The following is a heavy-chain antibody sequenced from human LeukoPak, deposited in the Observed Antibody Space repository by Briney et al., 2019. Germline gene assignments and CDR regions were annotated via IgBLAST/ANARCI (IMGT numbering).Heavy chain of an antibody. V-gene: IGHV4-59*02. D-gene: IGHD5-12*01. CDR2: THYRGDI. Sequence: SETLSLTRSVSGASVSSDYWNWIRQSPGRGLEWIGYTHYRGDINYNPSLKSRLTMSVDASSNQVSLKLSSVTAADAAVYYCGRNLGSESDHWGQGTLVTVSS. CDR3: GRNLGSESDH. CDR1: GASVSSDY. J-gene: IGHJ4*02.